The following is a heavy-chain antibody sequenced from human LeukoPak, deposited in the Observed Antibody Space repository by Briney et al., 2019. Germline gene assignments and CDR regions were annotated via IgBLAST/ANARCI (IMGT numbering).Heavy chain of an antibody. CDR3: AREGYYGSGSNWFDP. Sequence: SETLSLTCTVSGGSVSDYYWSWIRQSPGKGLEWIGYIYYTGSTSYNPSLRSRVTMSADTSKNQFSLKLSSVTAADTAVYYCAREGYYGSGSNWFDPWGQGTLVTVSS. CDR1: GGSVSDYY. V-gene: IGHV4-59*02. J-gene: IGHJ5*02. CDR2: IYYTGST. D-gene: IGHD3-10*01.